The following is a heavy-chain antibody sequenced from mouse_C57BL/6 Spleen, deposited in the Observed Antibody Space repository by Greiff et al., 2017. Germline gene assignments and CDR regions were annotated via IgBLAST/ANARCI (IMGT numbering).Heavy chain of an antibody. Sequence: QVQLQQSGAELVRPGASVTLSCKASGYTFTDYEMHWVKQTPVHGLEWIGAIDPETGGTAYNQKFKGKAILTADKSSSTAYMELRSLTSKDSAVYYCTRSGRENWGFAYWGQGTLVTVSA. D-gene: IGHD4-1*01. CDR2: IDPETGGT. J-gene: IGHJ3*01. CDR1: GYTFTDYE. V-gene: IGHV1-15*01. CDR3: TRSGRENWGFAY.